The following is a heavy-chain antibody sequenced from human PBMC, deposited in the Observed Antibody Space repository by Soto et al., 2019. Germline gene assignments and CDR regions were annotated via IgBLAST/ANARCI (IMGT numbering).Heavy chain of an antibody. CDR2: IYYSGST. J-gene: IGHJ4*02. D-gene: IGHD4-17*01. Sequence: SETLSLSCTVSGVSISSSSYYWGWIRQPPGKGLEWIGSIYYSGSTYYNPSLKSRVTISVDTSKNQFSLKLSSVTAADTGVYYCARLIGDYFYFDYWGQGTLVTVSS. CDR3: ARLIGDYFYFDY. V-gene: IGHV4-39*01. CDR1: GVSISSSSYY.